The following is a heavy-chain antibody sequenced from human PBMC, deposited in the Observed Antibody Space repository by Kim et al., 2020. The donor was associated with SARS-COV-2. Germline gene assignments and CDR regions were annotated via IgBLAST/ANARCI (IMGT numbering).Heavy chain of an antibody. Sequence: GGSLRLSCEASGFSFRSYGMHWVRQAPGKGLEWVAFIFFDGSNQYYADSVKGRFTISRDNSKNTLYLQMNSLRAEDRSVYYCAKDKGMTTVNQFDYWGQGTLVTVAS. CDR1: GFSFRSYG. J-gene: IGHJ4*02. V-gene: IGHV3-30*02. CDR2: IFFDGSNQ. CDR3: AKDKGMTTVNQFDY. D-gene: IGHD4-17*01.